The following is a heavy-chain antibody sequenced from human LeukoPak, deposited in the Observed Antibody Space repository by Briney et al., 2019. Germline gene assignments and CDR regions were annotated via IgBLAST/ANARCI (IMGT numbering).Heavy chain of an antibody. J-gene: IGHJ6*02. D-gene: IGHD3-22*01. CDR1: GFTFDDYA. V-gene: IGHV3-9*01. CDR3: ARGNRDSSGFYYYYGMDV. CDR2: ISWNSDNI. Sequence: GGSLRLSCAASGFTFDDYAMLWVRQAPGKGLEWVSGISWNSDNIGYAASVKGRFTISRDNAENSLYLQMNSLRGEDTAFYYCARGNRDSSGFYYYYGMDVWGQGTTVTVSS.